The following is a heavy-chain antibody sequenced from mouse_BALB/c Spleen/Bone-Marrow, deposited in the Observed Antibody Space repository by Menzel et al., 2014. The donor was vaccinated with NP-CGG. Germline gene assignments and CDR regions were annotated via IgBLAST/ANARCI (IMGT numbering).Heavy chain of an antibody. D-gene: IGHD2-1*01. CDR1: GYAFSSYW. CDR2: IYPGDGDT. CDR3: AFGNYDFDY. V-gene: IGHV1-80*01. Sequence: VKLMESGAELVRPGSSVKISCKASGYAFSSYWMNWVKQRPGQGLEGIGQIYPGDGDTNYSGKFKGKATLTADESSXTAYMQLSRLTSEDSAVYFCAFGNYDFDYWGQGTTLTVSS. J-gene: IGHJ2*01.